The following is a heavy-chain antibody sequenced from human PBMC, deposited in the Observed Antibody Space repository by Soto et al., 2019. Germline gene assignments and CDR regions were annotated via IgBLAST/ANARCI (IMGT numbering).Heavy chain of an antibody. Sequence: QVQLVQSGAEVKTPGASVKVSCKASGYTFTSYAMHWVRQAPGQRLEWMGWINAGNGNTKYSQKFQGRVTITRDTSASTAYMELSSLRSEDTAVYYCAYSYGDYELKGNWFDPWGQGTLVTVSS. CDR2: INAGNGNT. J-gene: IGHJ5*02. V-gene: IGHV1-3*01. CDR1: GYTFTSYA. CDR3: AYSYGDYELKGNWFDP. D-gene: IGHD4-17*01.